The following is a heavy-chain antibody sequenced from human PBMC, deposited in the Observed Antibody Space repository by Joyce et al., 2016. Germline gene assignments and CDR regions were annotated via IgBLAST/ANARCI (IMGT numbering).Heavy chain of an antibody. D-gene: IGHD2-8*01. CDR2: SRDKASRYTT. Sequence: EMQLVESGGGLVQPGGSLRLSFAASGSTLTDHNVDWVRQAPGKEMKWMGRSRDKASRYTTEDAASVKGRFTISRDDSDNSGYLQMNSLKIEDTAVYYCSRGDPSTTNRFDPWGQGTLVFVSS. J-gene: IGHJ5*02. V-gene: IGHV3-72*01. CDR1: GSTLTDHN. CDR3: SRGDPSTTNRFDP.